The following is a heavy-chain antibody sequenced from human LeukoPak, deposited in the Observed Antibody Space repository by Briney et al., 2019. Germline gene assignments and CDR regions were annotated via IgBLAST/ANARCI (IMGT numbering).Heavy chain of an antibody. D-gene: IGHD1-14*01. V-gene: IGHV3-48*03. Sequence: PGGSLRLSCAASGFTFSSYEMNWVRQAPGKGLVWVSYISSSGSTIYYADSVKGRFTISRDNAKNSLYLQMNSLRAEDTAVYYCATLVNYRSFDYWGQGTLVTVSS. CDR2: ISSSGSTI. CDR3: ATLVNYRSFDY. J-gene: IGHJ4*02. CDR1: GFTFSSYE.